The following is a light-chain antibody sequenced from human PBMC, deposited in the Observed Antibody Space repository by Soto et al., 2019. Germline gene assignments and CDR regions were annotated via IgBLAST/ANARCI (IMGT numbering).Light chain of an antibody. J-gene: IGKJ2*01. CDR2: GVS. V-gene: IGKV3-11*01. CDR3: QQRSNWGMYT. CDR1: QSVSRY. Sequence: EIVLTQSPATLSLSPGERATLSCRASQSVSRYLAWFQQKPGQAPRLLIYGVSNRATGIPARFSGSGSGTDFTLTISSLEPEDFEVYYCQQRSNWGMYTFGQGTKLEIK.